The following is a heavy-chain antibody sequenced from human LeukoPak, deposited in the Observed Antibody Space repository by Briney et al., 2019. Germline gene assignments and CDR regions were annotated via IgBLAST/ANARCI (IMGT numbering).Heavy chain of an antibody. J-gene: IGHJ4*02. V-gene: IGHV1-18*01. D-gene: IGHD2-21*01. CDR2: ISAYNGNT. CDR1: GYTFTSYG. CDR3: ARGLWWEPRPYYFDY. Sequence: ASVKVSCKASGYTFTSYGISWVRQAPGQGLEWMGWISAYNGNTNYAQKLQGRVTMTTDTSTSTAYMELRSLRSDDTAVYYCARGLWWEPRPYYFDYWGQGTLVTVSS.